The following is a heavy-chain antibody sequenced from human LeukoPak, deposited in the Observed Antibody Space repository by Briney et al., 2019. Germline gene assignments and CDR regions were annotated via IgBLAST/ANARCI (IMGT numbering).Heavy chain of an antibody. J-gene: IGHJ3*02. CDR1: GFTVSSNY. V-gene: IGHV3-53*01. CDR3: ARGLYSSGWYSAFDI. D-gene: IGHD6-19*01. CDR2: IYSAGFT. Sequence: PGGSLRLSYAASGFTVSSNYMSWVRQAPGKGLEWVSVIYSAGFTYYADSVKGRFSISRDNSKNMLYLQMNTLRAEDTAVYYCARGLYSSGWYSAFDIWGQGTMVTVSS.